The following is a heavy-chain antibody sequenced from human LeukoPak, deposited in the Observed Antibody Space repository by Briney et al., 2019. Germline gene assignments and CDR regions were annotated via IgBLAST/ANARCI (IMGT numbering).Heavy chain of an antibody. CDR3: AREGGFYRPLDY. D-gene: IGHD3-3*01. Sequence: SGTLSLTCGVSGGSVTSTNWWPWVRQPPGKGLEWIGEVHLDGRTNYNPSLKSRLTMSVDLSENHISLKLTSVTAADTAVYYCAREGGFYRPLDYSGQGTLVTVSS. CDR2: VHLDGRT. CDR1: GGSVTSTNW. V-gene: IGHV4-4*02. J-gene: IGHJ4*02.